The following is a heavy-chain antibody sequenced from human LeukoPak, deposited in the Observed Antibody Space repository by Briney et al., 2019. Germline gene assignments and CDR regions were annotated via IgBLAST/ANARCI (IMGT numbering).Heavy chain of an antibody. J-gene: IGHJ4*02. V-gene: IGHV4-59*08. Sequence: KPSETLSLTCTVSGASISSNYCSWIRQPPGKGLEWIGYIYSSGSTNSNRSLKSRVTMSVDTSKNQFSLRLTSVTAADTAFYYCAKSVRTAPFEYWGQGTLVTVSS. D-gene: IGHD2-21*02. CDR3: AKSVRTAPFEY. CDR1: GASISSNY. CDR2: IYSSGST.